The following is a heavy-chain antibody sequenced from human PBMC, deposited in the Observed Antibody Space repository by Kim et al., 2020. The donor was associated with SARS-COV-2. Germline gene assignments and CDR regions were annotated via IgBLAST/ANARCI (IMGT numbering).Heavy chain of an antibody. CDR3: ARQVVVVHFDY. V-gene: IGHV4-39*01. D-gene: IGHD2-15*01. J-gene: IGHJ4*02. CDR1: GGSISSSSYY. Sequence: SETLSLTCTVSGGSISSSSYYWGWIRQPPGKGLEWIGSIYYSGSTYYNPSLKSRVTISVDTSKNQFSLKLSSVTAADTAVYYCARQVVVVHFDYWGQGTLVTVSS. CDR2: IYYSGST.